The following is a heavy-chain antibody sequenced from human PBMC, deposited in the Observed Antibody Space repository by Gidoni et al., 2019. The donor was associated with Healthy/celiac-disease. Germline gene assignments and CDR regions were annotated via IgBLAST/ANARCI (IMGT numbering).Heavy chain of an antibody. CDR3: AKVPRRGNYYYDSSGYGRAGSGFDY. V-gene: IGHV3-23*01. D-gene: IGHD3-22*01. CDR2: ISGSGGST. J-gene: IGHJ4*02. Sequence: EVQLLESGGGLVQPGGSLRLSCAASGFTFSSYAMSWVRQAPGKGLEWVSAISGSGGSTYYADSVKGRFTISRDNSKNTLYLQMNSLRAEDTAVYYCAKVPRRGNYYYDSSGYGRAGSGFDYWGQGTLVTVSS. CDR1: GFTFSSYA.